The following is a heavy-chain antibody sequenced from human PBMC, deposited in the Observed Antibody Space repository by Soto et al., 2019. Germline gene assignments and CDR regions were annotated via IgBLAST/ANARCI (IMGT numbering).Heavy chain of an antibody. J-gene: IGHJ4*02. CDR2: IDARRNYI. CDR3: VRENEMAGATSAFEY. D-gene: IGHD1-26*01. CDR1: GFRFNSYS. V-gene: IGHV3-21*06. Sequence: EVHLVESGGGLVKPGGSLRVSCEASGFRFNSYSMNWVRQAPQKGLEWVSLIDARRNYIYYADSVKGRFTISRDNARNSLYLQMDSLRVEDTAVYYCVRENEMAGATSAFEYWGQGTPVTVSS.